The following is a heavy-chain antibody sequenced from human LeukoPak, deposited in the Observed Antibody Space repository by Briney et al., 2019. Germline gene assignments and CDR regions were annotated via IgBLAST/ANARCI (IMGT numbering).Heavy chain of an antibody. CDR1: GYTFTGYY. Sequence: ASVKVSCKASGYTFTGYYMHWVRQAPGQGLEWMGWINPNSGGTNYAQKFQGRVTMTRDTSISTAYRELSSLRSEDTAVYYCARAGDGDYALDLWGRGTLVTVSS. CDR3: ARAGDGDYALDL. V-gene: IGHV1-2*02. D-gene: IGHD4-17*01. J-gene: IGHJ2*01. CDR2: INPNSGGT.